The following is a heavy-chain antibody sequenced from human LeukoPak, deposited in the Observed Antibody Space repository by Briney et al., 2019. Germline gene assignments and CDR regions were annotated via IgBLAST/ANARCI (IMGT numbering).Heavy chain of an antibody. Sequence: GGSLRLSCTGSGFPFISYGMHWVRQTPGRGLEWVAFMRYDGKTEYYADSVKGRFTIAREDSHSTVHLHMKDLRPDDAAVYFCAKDLNTVVLQYFDSWGRRPLVSVSS. CDR2: MRYDGKTE. J-gene: IGHJ4*02. CDR1: GFPFISYG. CDR3: AKDLNTVVLQYFDS. D-gene: IGHD2-15*01. V-gene: IGHV3-30*02.